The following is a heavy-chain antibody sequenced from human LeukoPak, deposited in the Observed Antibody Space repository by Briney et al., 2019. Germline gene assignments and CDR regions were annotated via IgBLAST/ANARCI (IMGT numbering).Heavy chain of an antibody. CDR1: GTSISSHY. CDR3: ARKPIVNSAWYYFDY. Sequence: SETLSLTCTVSGTSISSHYWSWIRQPPGKGLEWVGYIHYSGSTNYNPSLKSRVTISMDTSKNEFSLKLSSVTAADTAVYYCARKPIVNSAWYYFDYWGQGTLVTVSS. V-gene: IGHV4-59*11. J-gene: IGHJ4*02. D-gene: IGHD3-22*01. CDR2: IHYSGST.